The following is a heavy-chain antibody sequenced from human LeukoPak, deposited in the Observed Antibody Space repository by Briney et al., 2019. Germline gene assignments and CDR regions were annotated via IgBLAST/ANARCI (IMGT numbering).Heavy chain of an antibody. Sequence: GGSLRLSCAAAGFTFSIYSMNWVRQAPGKGLEWVSYISSSSSTIYYTDSVKGRFTISRDNAKNSLYLQMNSLRAEDTAVYYCPTESDYHHAFDMRGQGTMVTVSS. CDR2: ISSSSSTI. CDR3: PTESDYHHAFDM. V-gene: IGHV3-48*04. D-gene: IGHD4-17*01. CDR1: GFTFSIYS. J-gene: IGHJ3*02.